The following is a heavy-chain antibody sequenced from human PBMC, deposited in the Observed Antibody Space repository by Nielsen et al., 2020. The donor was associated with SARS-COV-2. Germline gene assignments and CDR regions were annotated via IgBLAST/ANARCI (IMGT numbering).Heavy chain of an antibody. Sequence: ASVKVSCKASGYTFTSYDINWVRQATGQGLEWMGWMNPNSGNTGYAQKFQGSVTMTRNTSISTAYMELSSLRSEDTAVYYCASYIAARPSYYYYGMDVWGQGTTVTVSS. D-gene: IGHD6-6*01. J-gene: IGHJ6*02. CDR1: GYTFTSYD. CDR3: ASYIAARPSYYYYGMDV. CDR2: MNPNSGNT. V-gene: IGHV1-8*01.